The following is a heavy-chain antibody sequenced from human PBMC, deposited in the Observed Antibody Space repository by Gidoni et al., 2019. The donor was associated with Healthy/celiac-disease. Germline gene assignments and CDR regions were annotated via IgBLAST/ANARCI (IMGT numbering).Heavy chain of an antibody. Sequence: QVQLVQSGAEVKKPGSSVKVSCKASGGTFSSYAISWVRQAPGQGLEWMGGIIPILGTANYAQKFQGRVTITADKSTSTAYMELSSLRSEDTAVYYCARALVKSAANRHPVNFDIWGQGTMVTVSS. CDR2: IIPILGTA. CDR1: GGTFSSYA. D-gene: IGHD2-21*01. CDR3: ARALVKSAANRHPVNFDI. V-gene: IGHV1-69*06. J-gene: IGHJ3*02.